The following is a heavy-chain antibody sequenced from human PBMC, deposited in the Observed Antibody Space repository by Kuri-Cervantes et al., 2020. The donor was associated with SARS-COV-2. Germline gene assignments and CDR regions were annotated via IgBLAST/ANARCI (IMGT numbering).Heavy chain of an antibody. V-gene: IGHV3-64*04. Sequence: GGSLRLSCSASGFTFSSYAMHWVRQAPGKGLEYVSAISSNGGSTYYADSVKGRFTISRDNSKNTPYLQMGGLRAEDMAVYYCARLGSYTYGYGLDYWGQGTLVTVSS. J-gene: IGHJ4*02. D-gene: IGHD5-18*01. CDR1: GFTFSSYA. CDR2: ISSNGGST. CDR3: ARLGSYTYGYGLDY.